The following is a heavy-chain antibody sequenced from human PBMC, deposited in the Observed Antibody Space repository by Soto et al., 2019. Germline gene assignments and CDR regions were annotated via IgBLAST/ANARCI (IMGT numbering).Heavy chain of an antibody. J-gene: IGHJ4*02. CDR2: IWYDGSNK. CDR3: ARDVRRYCSGGSCSTGFDY. Sequence: QVQLVESGRGVVQPGRSLRLSCAASGFTFSSYGMHWVRQAPGKGLEWVAVIWYDGSNKYYADSVKGRFTISRDNSKNTLYLQMNSLRAEDTAVYYCARDVRRYCSGGSCSTGFDYWGQGTLVTVSS. CDR1: GFTFSSYG. V-gene: IGHV3-33*01. D-gene: IGHD2-15*01.